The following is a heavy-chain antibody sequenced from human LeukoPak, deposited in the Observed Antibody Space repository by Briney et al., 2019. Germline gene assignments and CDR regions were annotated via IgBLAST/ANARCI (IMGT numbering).Heavy chain of an antibody. CDR2: ISSSSSYI. CDR3: ARARQYYYDSSGYYYFFDY. CDR1: GFTFSSYS. D-gene: IGHD3-22*01. Sequence: PGGSLRLSCAASGFTFSSYSMNWVRQAPGKGLEWVSSISSSSSYIYYADSVKGRFTISRDNAKNSLYLQMNSLRAVDTAVYYCARARQYYYDSSGYYYFFDYWGQGTLVTVSS. J-gene: IGHJ4*02. V-gene: IGHV3-21*01.